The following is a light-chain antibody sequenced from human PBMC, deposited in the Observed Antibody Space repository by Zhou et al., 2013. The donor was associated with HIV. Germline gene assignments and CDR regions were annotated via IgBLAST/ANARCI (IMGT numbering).Light chain of an antibody. CDR3: QQYRSLPYT. Sequence: DIQMTQSPSTLSTSLGERVTITCRASQSVGDWLAWYQQRPGKAPKLLIYKASILESGVPETYSGSGSGTDFTLTINSLQPDDFATYFCQQYRSLPYTFGQGTKLEIK. CDR1: QSVGDW. V-gene: IGKV1-5*03. CDR2: KAS. J-gene: IGKJ2*01.